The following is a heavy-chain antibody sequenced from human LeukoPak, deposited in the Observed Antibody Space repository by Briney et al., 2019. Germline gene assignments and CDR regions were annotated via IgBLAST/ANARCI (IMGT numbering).Heavy chain of an antibody. CDR2: IWYDGSNK. J-gene: IGHJ4*02. D-gene: IGHD6-13*01. Sequence: GGSLRLSCAASGFTFSSYGMHWVRQAPAKGREWVAFIWYDGSNKYYADSVKGRFTISRDNSKNTLNLQMNSLRAEDTAVYYCAKGAGAGTIDYWGQGTLVTVSS. V-gene: IGHV3-30*02. CDR1: GFTFSSYG. CDR3: AKGAGAGTIDY.